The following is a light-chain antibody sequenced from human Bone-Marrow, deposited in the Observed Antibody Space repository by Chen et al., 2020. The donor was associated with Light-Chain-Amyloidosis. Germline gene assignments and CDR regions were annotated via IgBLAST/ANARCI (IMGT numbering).Light chain of an antibody. V-gene: IGLV3-21*02. CDR1: NIGSTS. CDR2: DDS. Sequence: YVLTQPSSVSVAPGQPATLACGGNNIGSTSVHWYQQTPGQAPLLVVYDDSYRPSGIPERLSGSNSGNTATLTISRVEAGDEADYYCQVWDRSSDRPVFGGGTKLTVL. J-gene: IGLJ3*02. CDR3: QVWDRSSDRPV.